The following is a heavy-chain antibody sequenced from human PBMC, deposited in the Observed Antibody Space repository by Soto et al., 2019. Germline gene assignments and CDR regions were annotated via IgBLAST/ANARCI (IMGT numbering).Heavy chain of an antibody. CDR2: IYHSGST. CDR1: GGSISRGSYS. V-gene: IGHV4-30-2*01. CDR3: AGDIRSGSYRFYY. J-gene: IGHJ4*02. D-gene: IGHD1-26*01. Sequence: KPSETLSLTCAVSGGSISRGSYSWSWILQPPGKGLEWIGYIYHSGSTYYNPSLKSRVTISVDRSKNQFSLKLSSVTAADTAVYYCAGDIRSGSYRFYYWGQGTLVTVS.